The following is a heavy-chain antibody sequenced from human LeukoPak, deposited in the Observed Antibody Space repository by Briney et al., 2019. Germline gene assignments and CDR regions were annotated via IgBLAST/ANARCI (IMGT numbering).Heavy chain of an antibody. D-gene: IGHD1-20*01. J-gene: IGHJ5*02. Sequence: PGGSLRLSCAASGFTFSSYWMHWVRQAPGKGLVWVSRINSDGSSTSYADSVKGRFTISRDNSKNTLYLQMNSLRAEDTAVYYCARDRGYHWNPGWFDPWDQGTLVTVSS. CDR1: GFTFSSYW. V-gene: IGHV3-74*01. CDR3: ARDRGYHWNPGWFDP. CDR2: INSDGSST.